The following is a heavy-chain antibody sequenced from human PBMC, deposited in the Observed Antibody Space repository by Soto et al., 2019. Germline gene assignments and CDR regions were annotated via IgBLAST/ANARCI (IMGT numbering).Heavy chain of an antibody. D-gene: IGHD3-3*01. CDR2: INSDGSST. Sequence: GGSLRLSCAASGFTFSSYWMHWVRQAPGKGLVWVSRINSDGSSTSYADSVKGRFTISRDNAKNTLYLQMNSLRAEDTAVYYCARNVRDFYNYYYYYYMDVWGKGTTVTVSS. CDR1: GFTFSSYW. CDR3: ARNVRDFYNYYYYYYMDV. J-gene: IGHJ6*03. V-gene: IGHV3-74*01.